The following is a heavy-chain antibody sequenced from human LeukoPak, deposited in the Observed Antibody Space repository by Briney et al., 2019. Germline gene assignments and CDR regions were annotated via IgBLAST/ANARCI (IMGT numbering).Heavy chain of an antibody. D-gene: IGHD2-15*01. J-gene: IGHJ1*01. CDR1: GGSISSYY. Sequence: SETLSLTCTVSGGSISSYYWSWIRQPPGKGLEWIAYIYYSGSTNYNPSLKSRVTISVDTSKNQFSLKLSSVTAADTAVYYCAKAPTPVVAATLFHHWGQGTLVTVS. CDR3: AKAPTPVVAATLFHH. V-gene: IGHV4-59*01. CDR2: IYYSGST.